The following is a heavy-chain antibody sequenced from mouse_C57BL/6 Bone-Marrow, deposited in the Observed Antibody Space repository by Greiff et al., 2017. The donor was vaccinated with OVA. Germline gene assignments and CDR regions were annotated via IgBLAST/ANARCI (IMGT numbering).Heavy chain of an antibody. CDR1: GYTFTDYE. CDR2: IDPETGGT. V-gene: IGHV1-15*01. Sequence: QVQLQQSGAELVRPGASVTLSCKASGYTFTDYEMHWVKQTPVHGLEWIGAIDPETGGTAYNQKFKGKAILTADTSSSTAYMGLRSLTSEDSAVYYCTRGGSCWGHGTTLTVSS. CDR3: TRGGSC. J-gene: IGHJ2*01.